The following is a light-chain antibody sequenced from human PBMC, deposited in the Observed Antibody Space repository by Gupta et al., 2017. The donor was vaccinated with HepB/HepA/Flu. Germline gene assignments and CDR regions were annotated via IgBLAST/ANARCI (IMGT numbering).Light chain of an antibody. V-gene: IGKV1-39*01. CDR3: QHRNASPALT. J-gene: IGKJ4*01. CDR1: QIIATS. CDR2: GAS. Sequence: DIQMTQSPSSLSASIGDRVTITCRASQIIATSLNWYQQKPGKAPKLLIYGASNLQTGVPSRFSGSGSATECTLTISSLQPEDFATYDCQHRNASPALTFGGGSKVAIK.